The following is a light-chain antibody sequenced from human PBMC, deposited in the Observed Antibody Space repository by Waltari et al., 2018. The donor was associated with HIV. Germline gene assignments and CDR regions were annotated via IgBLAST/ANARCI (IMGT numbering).Light chain of an antibody. J-gene: IGLJ3*02. Sequence: SYELTQPPSVSVSPGQTARITCSGAALPQQYAYWYQQKPGQAPVLVIYKDSERPSGIPERFSGASSGTTVTLTISGVQAEDEADYYCQAADSSGTYKGNWVFGGGTKLTVL. CDR1: ALPQQY. CDR2: KDS. CDR3: QAADSSGTYKGNWV. V-gene: IGLV3-25*03.